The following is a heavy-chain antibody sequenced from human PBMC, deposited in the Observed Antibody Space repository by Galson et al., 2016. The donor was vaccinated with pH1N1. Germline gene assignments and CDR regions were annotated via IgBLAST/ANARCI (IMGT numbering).Heavy chain of an antibody. CDR3: ARRSTELGLDY. CDR1: GYTFTTYW. V-gene: IGHV5-51*03. CDR2: IYPGDSET. Sequence: SGAEVKKPGESLKISCQASGYTFTTYWIGWVRQMPGKGLEWMGIIYPGDSETKYSPSFEGQVTFSVDKSKNTAYLHWSSLKASDTAIYYCARRSTELGLDYWGQGVLVTVSS. J-gene: IGHJ4*02. D-gene: IGHD2/OR15-2a*01.